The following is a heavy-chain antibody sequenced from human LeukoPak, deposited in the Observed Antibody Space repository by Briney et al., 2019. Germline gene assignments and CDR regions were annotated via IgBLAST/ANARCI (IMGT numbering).Heavy chain of an antibody. V-gene: IGHV3-73*01. CDR1: GFMFGGST. CDR3: TQRDY. CDR2: IRSRTDNYAT. D-gene: IGHD5-24*01. J-gene: IGHJ4*02. Sequence: GGSLRLSCAACGFMFGGSTIHWVRQASGKGLEWVGRIRSRTDNYATVYAASVKGRFTISRDDSKNTAYLQMNSLKTEDTAMYYCTQRDYWGQGTLVTVSS.